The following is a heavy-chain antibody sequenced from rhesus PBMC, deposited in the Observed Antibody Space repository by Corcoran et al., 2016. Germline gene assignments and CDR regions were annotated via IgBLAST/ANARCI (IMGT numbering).Heavy chain of an antibody. CDR3: AKEYSAAAGLFDY. CDR2: IDPSDSDT. CDR1: GYSFTRYW. D-gene: IGHD6-25*01. V-gene: IGHV5-2*01. Sequence: EVQLVQSGAEVKRPGESLKISCKTSGYSFTRYWISWVRQMPGKGLEWMGAIDPSDSDTRYSPSFQGQVTISADKSISTTYLQWSSPKASDSATYYCAKEYSAAAGLFDYWGQGVLVTVSS. J-gene: IGHJ4*01.